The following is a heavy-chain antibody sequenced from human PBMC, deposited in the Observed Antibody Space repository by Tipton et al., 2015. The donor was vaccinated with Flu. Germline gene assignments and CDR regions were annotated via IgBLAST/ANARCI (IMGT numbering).Heavy chain of an antibody. CDR2: IHRSGTT. Sequence: TLSLTCAVYGGSFSGYYWTWIRQPPRKGLEWIGNIHRSGTTYYNPSLKSRVTISMDASKSQFTLRLSSVTAADTALYYCARRDYSNYVSEPKNWFDPWGQGTLVTVSS. V-gene: IGHV4-34*01. D-gene: IGHD4-11*01. CDR1: GGSFSGYY. J-gene: IGHJ5*02. CDR3: ARRDYSNYVSEPKNWFDP.